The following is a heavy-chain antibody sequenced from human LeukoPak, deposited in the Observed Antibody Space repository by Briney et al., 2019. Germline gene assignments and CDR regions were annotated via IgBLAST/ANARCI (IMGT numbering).Heavy chain of an antibody. CDR3: ARGRRSGTSGWYFDL. CDR1: GGSFSGYY. CDR2: INHSGST. Sequence: SETLSLTCAVYGGSFSGYYLSWIRQPPGKGLEWVGDINHSGSTNYNPSLKSRVTISVDTSKKQFPLKLSSVTAAARAVYYCARGRRSGTSGWYFDLWGRGTLVTVSS. V-gene: IGHV4-34*01. D-gene: IGHD4-23*01. J-gene: IGHJ2*01.